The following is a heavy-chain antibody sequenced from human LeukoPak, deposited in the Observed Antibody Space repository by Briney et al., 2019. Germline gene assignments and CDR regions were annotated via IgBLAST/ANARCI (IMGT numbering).Heavy chain of an antibody. CDR3: ASYDFWSGYHDY. CDR1: GYSISSRYY. CDR2: IYHSGST. V-gene: IGHV4-38-2*02. D-gene: IGHD3-3*01. J-gene: IGHJ4*02. Sequence: KPSETLSLTCTVSGYSISSRYYWGWIRQPPGKGLEWIGSIYHSGSTYYNPSLKSRVTISVDTSKNQFSLKLSSVTAADTAVYYCASYDFWSGYHDYWGQGTLVTVSS.